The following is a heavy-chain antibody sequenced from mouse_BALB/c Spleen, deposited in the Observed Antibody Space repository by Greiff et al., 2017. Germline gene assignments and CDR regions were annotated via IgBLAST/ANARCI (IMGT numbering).Heavy chain of an antibody. V-gene: IGHV1-69*02. Sequence: QVQLQQPGAELVRPGASVKLSCKASGYTFTSYWINWVKQRPGQGLEWIGNIYPSDSYTNYNQKFKDKATLTVDKSSSTAYMQLSSPTSEDSAVYYCASSGGNYYAMDYWGQGTSVTVSS. J-gene: IGHJ4*01. CDR3: ASSGGNYYAMDY. CDR1: GYTFTSYW. D-gene: IGHD2-1*01. CDR2: IYPSDSYT.